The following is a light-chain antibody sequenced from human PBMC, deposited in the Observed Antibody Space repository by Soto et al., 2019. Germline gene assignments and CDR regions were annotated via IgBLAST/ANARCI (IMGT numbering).Light chain of an antibody. CDR3: QRYNSFSWT. J-gene: IGKJ1*01. CDR2: DAS. Sequence: DTQMTQSPSTLSASVGDTVTITCRASQSIGSWLAWYQQKTGKAPKLLIRDASSLESGVPSRFRGRGSATNFTLTISSLQPDDFAPYYCQRYNSFSWTFGQGTKVEIK. V-gene: IGKV1-5*01. CDR1: QSIGSW.